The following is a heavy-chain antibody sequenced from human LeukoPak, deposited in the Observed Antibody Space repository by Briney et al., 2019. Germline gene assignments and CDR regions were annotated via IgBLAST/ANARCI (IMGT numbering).Heavy chain of an antibody. CDR1: GYTFTGYY. CDR3: ASSDVSIVPTPYNWFDP. V-gene: IGHV1-2*02. J-gene: IGHJ5*02. CDR2: INPNSGGT. Sequence: ASVKVSCKASGYTFTGYYLHWVRQAPGQGLEWMGWINPNSGGTNYAQKFQGRVTMTRDTSISTAYMELSRLRSDDTAVYYCASSDVSIVPTPYNWFDPWGQGTLVTVSS. D-gene: IGHD5-12*01.